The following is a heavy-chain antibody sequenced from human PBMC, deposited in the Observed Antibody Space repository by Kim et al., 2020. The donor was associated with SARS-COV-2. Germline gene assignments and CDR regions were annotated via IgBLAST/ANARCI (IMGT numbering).Heavy chain of an antibody. CDR2: INHSGST. CDR3: SRGYKATVGY. D-gene: IGHD4-17*01. Sequence: SETLSLTCAVYGGSFSDFYWNWIRQRPGKGLEWVGKINHSGSTNSNPTLKSRVPITVATSTNQFSLKLSSRTAAATAVYYCSRGYKATVGYWGQGTLVTV. CDR1: GGSFSDFY. J-gene: IGHJ1*01. V-gene: IGHV4-34*01.